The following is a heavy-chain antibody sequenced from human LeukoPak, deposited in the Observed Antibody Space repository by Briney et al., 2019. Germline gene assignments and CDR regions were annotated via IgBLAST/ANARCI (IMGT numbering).Heavy chain of an antibody. CDR3: ARKSLEYSSLDY. J-gene: IGHJ4*02. CDR1: GFTFSSYA. D-gene: IGHD6-6*01. V-gene: IGHV3-30*04. CDR2: ISYDGSNK. Sequence: GRSLRLSCAASGFTFSSYAMHWVRQAPGKGLEWVAVISYDGSNKSYADSVKGRFTISRDNSKNTLYLQMNSLRAEDTAVYYCARKSLEYSSLDYWGQGTLVTVSS.